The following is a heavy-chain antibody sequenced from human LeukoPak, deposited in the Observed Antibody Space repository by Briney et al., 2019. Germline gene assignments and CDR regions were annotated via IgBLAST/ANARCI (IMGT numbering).Heavy chain of an antibody. CDR3: AREGLTSFDY. V-gene: IGHV3-48*02. CDR2: ISSRSSTI. Sequence: GGSLRLSCAASGFMFSCYNMNWVRQAPGKGLEWVSYISSRSSTIYYADSVKGRFTISRDNAKNSLYLQMNSLTDEDTAVYYCAREGLTSFDYWGPGTLVTVSS. D-gene: IGHD1-14*01. CDR1: GFMFSCYN. J-gene: IGHJ4*02.